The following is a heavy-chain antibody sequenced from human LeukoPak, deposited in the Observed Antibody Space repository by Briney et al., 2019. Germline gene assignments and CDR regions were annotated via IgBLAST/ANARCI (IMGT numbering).Heavy chain of an antibody. V-gene: IGHV3-21*04. CDR1: GFTFSSYS. CDR3: AKVVFGVTGGKWFDP. CDR2: ISSSSSYI. D-gene: IGHD3-10*01. Sequence: GGSLRLSCAASGFTFSSYSMNWVRQAPGKGLEWVSSISSSSSYIYYADSVKGRFTISRDNSKNTLYLQMNSLRAEDTAVYYCAKVVFGVTGGKWFDPWGQGTLVTVSS. J-gene: IGHJ5*02.